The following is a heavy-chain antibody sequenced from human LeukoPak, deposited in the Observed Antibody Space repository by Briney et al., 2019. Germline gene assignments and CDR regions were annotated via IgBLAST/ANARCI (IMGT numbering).Heavy chain of an antibody. D-gene: IGHD5-24*01. CDR3: AIEFRYDRYHRGG. CDR2: IYYNGNT. J-gene: IGHJ4*02. Sequence: PSETLSLTCTVSGGSISSSSYYWGWIRQPPGKGLEWIGSIYYNGNTQYNPSLKSRVTISIDTSKNQFSLKLTSMTAADTPVYYCAIEFRYDRYHRGGWGQEPLVTVSS. V-gene: IGHV4-39*01. CDR1: GGSISSSSYY.